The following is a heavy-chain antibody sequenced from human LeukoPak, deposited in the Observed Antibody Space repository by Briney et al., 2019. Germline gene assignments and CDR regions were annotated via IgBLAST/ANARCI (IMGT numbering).Heavy chain of an antibody. Sequence: GSLRLSCAASGFPFNNYWMHWVRQAPGKGLVWVSSINTDGRTTRYAASVQGRFTISRDNAKNTLYLQMNSLRVDDTAVYYCARRPRGVNYGYYWGQGTLVTVSS. CDR2: INTDGRTT. J-gene: IGHJ4*02. D-gene: IGHD3-10*01. CDR3: ARRPRGVNYGYY. V-gene: IGHV3-74*01. CDR1: GFPFNNYW.